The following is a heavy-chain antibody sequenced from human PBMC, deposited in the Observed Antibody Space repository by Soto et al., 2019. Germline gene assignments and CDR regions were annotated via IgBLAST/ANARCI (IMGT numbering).Heavy chain of an antibody. Sequence: SVKVSCKASGGTFSSYAISWVRQAPGQGLEWMGGIIPIFGTANYAQKFQGRVTITADESTSTAYMELSSLRSEDTAVYYCARSRIAASTYSYYYGMDVWGQGTTVTVSS. CDR3: ARSRIAASTYSYYYGMDV. CDR2: IIPIFGTA. V-gene: IGHV1-69*13. CDR1: GGTFSSYA. D-gene: IGHD6-6*01. J-gene: IGHJ6*02.